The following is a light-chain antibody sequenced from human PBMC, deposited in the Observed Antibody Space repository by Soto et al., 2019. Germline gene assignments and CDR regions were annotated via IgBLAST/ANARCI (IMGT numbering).Light chain of an antibody. CDR1: QSVSSSY. CDR2: GAS. V-gene: IGKV3-20*01. CDR3: QQLHGYPIT. Sequence: EIVLTQSPGTLSLSPGERATLSCRASQSVSSSYLAWYQQKPGQAPRLLIYGASSRATGIPDRFSGSGSGTHFTLTISSLQPEDFATYYCQQLHGYPITFGQGTRLEIK. J-gene: IGKJ5*01.